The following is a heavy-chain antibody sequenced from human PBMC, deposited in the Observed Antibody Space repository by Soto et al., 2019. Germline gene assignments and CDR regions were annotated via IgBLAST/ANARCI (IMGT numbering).Heavy chain of an antibody. CDR3: ARDRGRGVECFGTCYSSYFDP. V-gene: IGHV3-7*01. CDR2: IKEDGSAK. CDR1: GFTFSTYW. D-gene: IGHD2-15*01. J-gene: IGHJ5*02. Sequence: QPGGSLRLSCAASGFTFSTYWMSWVRQAPGKGLEWVANIKEDGSAKSYVDSVKGRFTISRDNAKNSLYLQMNSLRAEDTAVYHCARDRGRGVECFGTCYSSYFDPWGQGALVTVPQ.